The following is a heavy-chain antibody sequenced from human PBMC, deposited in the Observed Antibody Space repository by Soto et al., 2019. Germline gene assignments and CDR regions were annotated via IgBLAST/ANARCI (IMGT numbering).Heavy chain of an antibody. CDR3: ARQSTLVIYGMDV. Sequence: QLQLQESGPGLGKPSETLSLTCTVSGASINSSLYYWDWIRQSPGKGLEWIGSFSYSGSTYYNPSLKCRATISAATSTNQFSRKLISVTAADTAVYYWARQSTLVIYGMDVWGQGTTVIVSS. CDR2: FSYSGST. J-gene: IGHJ6*02. CDR1: GASINSSLYY. V-gene: IGHV4-39*01. D-gene: IGHD3-9*01.